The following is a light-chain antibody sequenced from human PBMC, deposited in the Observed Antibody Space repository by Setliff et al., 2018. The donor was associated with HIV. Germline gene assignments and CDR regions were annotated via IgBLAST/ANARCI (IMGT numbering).Light chain of an antibody. Sequence: QSALTQPRSVSGSPGQSITISCTGTSSDVGGYNYVSWYQQHPGKAPKLMIYDVNNRPSGVSNRFSGSKSGNTASLTISGLQAEDEADYYCSSYTSSSTLVYVFGSGTKVTVL. CDR3: SSYTSSSTLVYV. J-gene: IGLJ1*01. V-gene: IGLV2-14*03. CDR1: SSDVGGYNY. CDR2: DVN.